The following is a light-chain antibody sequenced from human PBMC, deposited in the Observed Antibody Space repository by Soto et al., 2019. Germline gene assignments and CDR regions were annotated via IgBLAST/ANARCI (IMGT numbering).Light chain of an antibody. CDR1: QSVSSN. J-gene: IGKJ4*01. CDR3: QQYNNWPLT. Sequence: ETVMTQSPATLSVSPGERGTLSCRASQSVSSNLAWYQQKPGQAPRLLIYGTSTRATGIPARFSGSGSGTEFTLTISSLQSEDFAVYYCQQYNNWPLTFGGGAKVEIK. CDR2: GTS. V-gene: IGKV3-15*01.